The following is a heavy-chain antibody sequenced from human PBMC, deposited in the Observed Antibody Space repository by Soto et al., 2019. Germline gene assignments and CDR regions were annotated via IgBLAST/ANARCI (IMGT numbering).Heavy chain of an antibody. J-gene: IGHJ6*02. Sequence: SETLSLTCAVSASSISSSNWWSWVRQPPGKGLEWIGEIYHSGSTNYNPSLKSRVTISVDKSKNQFSLKLSSVTAADTAVYYCAREVVVPEYYYYGMDVWGQGTTVTVSS. CDR1: ASSISSSNW. V-gene: IGHV4-4*02. CDR2: IYHSGST. D-gene: IGHD2-2*01. CDR3: AREVVVPEYYYYGMDV.